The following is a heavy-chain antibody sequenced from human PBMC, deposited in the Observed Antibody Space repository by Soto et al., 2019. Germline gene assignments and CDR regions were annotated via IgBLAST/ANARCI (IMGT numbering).Heavy chain of an antibody. J-gene: IGHJ4*02. V-gene: IGHV4-34*01. CDR2: INHSGST. CDR3: ARDKITGLFDY. D-gene: IGHD2-8*02. CDR1: GASISSYNY. Sequence: SETLFLTCNVSGASISSYNYWGWIRQPPGTGLEWIGEINHSGSTNYNPSLKSRVTISVDTSKNQFSLKLTSVTAADTAVYYCARDKITGLFDYWGQGTLVTVSS.